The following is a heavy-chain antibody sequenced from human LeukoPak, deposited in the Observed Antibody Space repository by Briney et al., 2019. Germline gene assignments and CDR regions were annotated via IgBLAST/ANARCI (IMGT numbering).Heavy chain of an antibody. J-gene: IGHJ5*02. CDR3: ARGDIVVVVAATRLGNWFDP. V-gene: IGHV4-34*01. CDR2: INHIGST. CDR1: GGSFSGYY. D-gene: IGHD2-15*01. Sequence: SETLSLTCAVYGGSFSGYYWSWIRQPPGKGLEWMGEINHIGSTNYNPSLKSRVNISVDTSKSQFSLKLSSVTAADTAVYYCARGDIVVVVAATRLGNWFDPWGQGTLVTVSS.